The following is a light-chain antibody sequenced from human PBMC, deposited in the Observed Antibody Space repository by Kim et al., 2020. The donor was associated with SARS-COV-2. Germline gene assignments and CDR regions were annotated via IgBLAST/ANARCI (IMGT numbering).Light chain of an antibody. Sequence: VSPGEGAALACGASQSVSSNLAWYQQKPGQAPRLLIYGASTRATGIPARFSGSGSGTEFTLTISSLQSEDFAVYYCQQYNNWPGYTFGQGTKLEI. CDR3: QQYNNWPGYT. V-gene: IGKV3-15*01. CDR1: QSVSSN. CDR2: GAS. J-gene: IGKJ2*01.